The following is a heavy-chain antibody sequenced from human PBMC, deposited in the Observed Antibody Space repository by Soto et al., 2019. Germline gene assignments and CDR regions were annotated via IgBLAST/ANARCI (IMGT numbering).Heavy chain of an antibody. J-gene: IGHJ4*02. CDR2: INPIGGST. V-gene: IGHV1-46*03. D-gene: IGHD4-17*01. Sequence: ASVKVSCKASGYTFASYFIHWVRQAPGQGLEWMELINPIGGSTSYAQRIRGRVTMTRDTSTSTVYMELSSLRSEDTAVYYCARGGDYDRFDYWGQGTLVTVSS. CDR3: ARGGDYDRFDY. CDR1: GYTFASYF.